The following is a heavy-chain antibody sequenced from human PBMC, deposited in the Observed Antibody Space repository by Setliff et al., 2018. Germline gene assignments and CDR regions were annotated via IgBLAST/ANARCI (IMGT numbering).Heavy chain of an antibody. V-gene: IGHV3-23*01. CDR2: VTAFGGTT. CDR3: VRRVAGKGWFDP. J-gene: IGHJ5*02. D-gene: IGHD2-15*01. Sequence: GESLRLSCAASGFTVTNHDMTWVRQAPGKGLEWVSAVTAFGGTTYDADSVKGRFTTSRDNSKNTIYLQMNNLGVDDTAIYYCVRRVAGKGWFDPWGQGTLVTVSS. CDR1: GFTVTNHD.